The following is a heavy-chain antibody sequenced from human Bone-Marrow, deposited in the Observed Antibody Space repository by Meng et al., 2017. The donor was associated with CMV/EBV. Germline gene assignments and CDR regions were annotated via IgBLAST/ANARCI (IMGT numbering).Heavy chain of an antibody. V-gene: IGHV3-13*01. D-gene: IGHD3-3*01. CDR2: IDTAGDT. J-gene: IGHJ5*02. Sequence: GESLKISCAASGFTFSSYDMHWVRQATGKGLEWVSTIDTAGDTYYPGSVKGRFTISRENAKNSLYLQMNSLRAGDTAVYYCARDGLPIFGVVIMGENWFDPWGQGTLVTVSS. CDR3: ARDGLPIFGVVIMGENWFDP. CDR1: GFTFSSYD.